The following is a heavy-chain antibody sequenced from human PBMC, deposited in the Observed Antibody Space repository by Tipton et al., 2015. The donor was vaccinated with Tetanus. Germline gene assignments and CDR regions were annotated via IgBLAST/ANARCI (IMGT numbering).Heavy chain of an antibody. J-gene: IGHJ4*02. Sequence: EASGFTFSIYGMSWARQAPGKGLEWVARIISSGGTTNYADSVKGRFTISRDNSKNTLYLQMTSLRAEDTAVYYCARLYGDYFHAMGYWGQGTLVTVSS. CDR1: GFTFSIYG. V-gene: IGHV3-23*01. CDR3: ARLYGDYFHAMGY. D-gene: IGHD4-17*01. CDR2: IISSGGTT.